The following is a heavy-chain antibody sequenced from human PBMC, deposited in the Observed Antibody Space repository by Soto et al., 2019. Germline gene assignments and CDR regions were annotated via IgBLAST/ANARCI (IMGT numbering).Heavy chain of an antibody. J-gene: IGHJ4*02. CDR3: ARGPGGNSAFAY. V-gene: IGHV3-74*01. CDR1: GFTVSRNY. Sequence: GGSLRLSCAASGFTVSRNYMSWVRQAPGKGLVWVSRINSDGSSTTYADTVKGRFTISRDNAKNTLYLQMNSLRAEDTAVYYCARGPGGNSAFAYWGQGTLVTVSS. D-gene: IGHD2-21*02. CDR2: INSDGSST.